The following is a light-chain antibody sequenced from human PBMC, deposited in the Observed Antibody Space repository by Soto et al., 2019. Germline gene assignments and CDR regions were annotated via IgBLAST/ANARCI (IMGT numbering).Light chain of an antibody. CDR2: EVS. Sequence: QSALTQPPSASGSPGQSVTISCIGTSSDVGGYNYVSWYQQHPGKAPKLMIYEVSKRPSGVPDRFSGSKSGNTASLTVSGLQAEDEADYYCSSYAASHNFGVFGGGTKLTVL. CDR1: SSDVGGYNY. CDR3: SSYAASHNFGV. J-gene: IGLJ2*01. V-gene: IGLV2-8*01.